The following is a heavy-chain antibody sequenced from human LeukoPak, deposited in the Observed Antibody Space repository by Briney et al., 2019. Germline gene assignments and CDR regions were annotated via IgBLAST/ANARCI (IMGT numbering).Heavy chain of an antibody. CDR1: GGTFSSYA. V-gene: IGHV1-69*05. Sequence: GASVKVSCKASGGTFSSYAISWVRQAPGQGLEWMGGIIPIFGTANCAQKFQGRVTITTDESTSTAYMELSSLRSEDTAVYYCARDPGYCSSTSCYHQGYFDYWGQGTLVTVSS. D-gene: IGHD2-2*01. CDR3: ARDPGYCSSTSCYHQGYFDY. J-gene: IGHJ4*02. CDR2: IIPIFGTA.